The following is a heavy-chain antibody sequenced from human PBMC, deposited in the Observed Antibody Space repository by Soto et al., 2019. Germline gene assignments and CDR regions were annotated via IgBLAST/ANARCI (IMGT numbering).Heavy chain of an antibody. CDR1: GGSISSYY. CDR2: IYYSGST. V-gene: IGHV4-59*01. Sequence: SETRSLTCTVSGGSISSYYWSWIRQPPGKGLEWIGYIYYSGSTNYNPSLKSRVTISVDTSKNQFSLKLSSVTAADTAVYYCARPTYNSGSPFDYWGQGTLVTVSS. J-gene: IGHJ4*02. CDR3: ARPTYNSGSPFDY. D-gene: IGHD1-20*01.